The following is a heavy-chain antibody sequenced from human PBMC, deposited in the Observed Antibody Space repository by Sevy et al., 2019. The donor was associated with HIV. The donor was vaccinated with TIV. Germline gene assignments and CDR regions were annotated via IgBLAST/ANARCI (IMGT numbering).Heavy chain of an antibody. CDR3: ARDHVKDGKGGDYYYHAMDV. CDR2: ISGSDDSGGDDTI. CDR1: GFTFSNHA. D-gene: IGHD3-16*01. Sequence: GGSLRLSCTASGFTFSNHAMHWVRQGPGKGLQWISYISGSDDSGGDDTIYYADSVKGRFTISRDNAKNSLYLQMSSLRADDTAVYYCARDHVKDGKGGDYYYHAMDVWGRGTTVTVSS. V-gene: IGHV3-48*04. J-gene: IGHJ6*02.